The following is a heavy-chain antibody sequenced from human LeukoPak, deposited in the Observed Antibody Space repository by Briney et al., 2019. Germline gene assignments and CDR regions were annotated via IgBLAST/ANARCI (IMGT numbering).Heavy chain of an antibody. D-gene: IGHD3-10*02. J-gene: IGHJ6*04. V-gene: IGHV3-48*04. Sequence: GGSLRLSCAASGFTFSSYSMNWVRQAPGKGLEWVSYISSSCSTIYYADSVKGRFTISRDNAKNSLYLQMNSLRAEDTAVYYCAELGITMIGGVWGKGTTVTISS. CDR3: AELGITMIGGV. CDR1: GFTFSSYS. CDR2: ISSSCSTI.